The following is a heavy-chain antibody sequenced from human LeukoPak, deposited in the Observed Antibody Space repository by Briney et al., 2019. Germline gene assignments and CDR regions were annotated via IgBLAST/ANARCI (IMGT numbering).Heavy chain of an antibody. CDR1: GFTFSSYA. CDR2: ISGSGGST. D-gene: IGHD1-14*01. Sequence: PGGSLRLSCAASGFTFSSYAMSWVRQAPGKGLEWVSAISGSGGSTYYADSVKGRFTISRDNSKNTLYLQMNSLRAEDTAVYYCAKDRRTSYPPEPGAFDIWGQGTMVTVSS. J-gene: IGHJ3*02. CDR3: AKDRRTSYPPEPGAFDI. V-gene: IGHV3-23*01.